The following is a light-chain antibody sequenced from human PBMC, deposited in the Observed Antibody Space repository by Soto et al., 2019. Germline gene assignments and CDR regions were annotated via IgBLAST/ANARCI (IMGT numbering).Light chain of an antibody. Sequence: DIPLTQSPSTLSASVGDRVSITCRASQTVNNLLAWYQLKAGKAPKLLIFDVSNLESGVPSRFSGSGSGTEFTLTISSLHLDDFATYYCQQYDYSRTFGQGTKLEIK. J-gene: IGKJ1*01. CDR1: QTVNNL. CDR3: QQYDYSRT. V-gene: IGKV1-5*01. CDR2: DVS.